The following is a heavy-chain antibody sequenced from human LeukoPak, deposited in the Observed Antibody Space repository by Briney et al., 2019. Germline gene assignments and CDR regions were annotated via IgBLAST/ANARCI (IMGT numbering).Heavy chain of an antibody. V-gene: IGHV1-69*01. CDR2: IIPIFGTA. CDR1: GGTFSSYA. Sequence: SVKVSCKASGGTFSSYAISWVRQAPGQGLEWMGGIIPIFGTANYAQKFQGRVTITADESTSTAYMELSSLRSEDTAVYYCARVAGERRLREDAFDIWGQGTMVTVSS. J-gene: IGHJ3*02. D-gene: IGHD6-25*01. CDR3: ARVAGERRLREDAFDI.